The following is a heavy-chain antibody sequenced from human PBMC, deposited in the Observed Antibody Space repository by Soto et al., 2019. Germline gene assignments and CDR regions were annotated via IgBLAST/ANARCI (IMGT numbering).Heavy chain of an antibody. Sequence: PGESLKISCKGSGYSFTSYWISWVRQMPGKGLEWMGRIDPSDSYTNYSPSFQGHVTISADKSISTAYLQWSSLKASDTAVYYCARDEITILGRYYYGMGVWGQGTTVTVSS. J-gene: IGHJ6*02. D-gene: IGHD3-3*01. CDR3: ARDEITILGRYYYGMGV. CDR2: IDPSDSYT. V-gene: IGHV5-10-1*01. CDR1: GYSFTSYW.